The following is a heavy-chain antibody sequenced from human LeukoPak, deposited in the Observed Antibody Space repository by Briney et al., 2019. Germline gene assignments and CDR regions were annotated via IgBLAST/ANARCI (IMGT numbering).Heavy chain of an antibody. CDR3: AKDPTAYGDYYFDY. D-gene: IGHD4-17*01. V-gene: IGHV3-23*01. Sequence: GGSLGLSCAASGCTFSSYAMSWVRQAPGKGLEWVSTISGSGGSTYYADSVKGRFTISRDNSKNTLYLRMSSLRAVDTAIYYCAKDPTAYGDYYFDYWGQGTLVTVSS. CDR1: GCTFSSYA. CDR2: ISGSGGST. J-gene: IGHJ4*02.